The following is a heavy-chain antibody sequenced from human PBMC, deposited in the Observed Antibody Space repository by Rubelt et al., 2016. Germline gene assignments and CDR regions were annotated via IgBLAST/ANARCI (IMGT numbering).Heavy chain of an antibody. J-gene: IGHJ6*02. CDR2: MNPNSGNT. D-gene: IGHD3-10*01. Sequence: WMGWMNPNSGNTGYAQKFQGRVTMTRNTSISTAYMELSSLRAEDTAVYYCAREDYYGSGSYQYYYYGMDVWGQGTTVTVSS. V-gene: IGHV1-8*01. CDR3: AREDYYGSGSYQYYYYGMDV.